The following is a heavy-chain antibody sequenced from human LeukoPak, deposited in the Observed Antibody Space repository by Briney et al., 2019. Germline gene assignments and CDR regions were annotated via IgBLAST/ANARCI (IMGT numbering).Heavy chain of an antibody. CDR1: CSSISSGGYS. V-gene: IGHV4-30-2*01. CDR2: IYHSGST. J-gene: IGHJ4*02. Sequence: ASETLSLTCAVSCSSISSGGYSWSWIRQPPGKGLEWIGYIYHSGSTYYNPSLKSRVTISVDRSKNQFSLKLSSVTAADTAVYYCARGITMVRGVIMNPPGYWGQGTLVTVSS. CDR3: ARGITMVRGVIMNPPGY. D-gene: IGHD3-10*01.